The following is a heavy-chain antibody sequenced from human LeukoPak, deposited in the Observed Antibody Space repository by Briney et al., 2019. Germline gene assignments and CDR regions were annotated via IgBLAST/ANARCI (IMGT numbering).Heavy chain of an antibody. CDR2: ISGSGGST. CDR3: AKDPYGSGSYGKSFDY. Sequence: AGGSLRLSCAASGFTFSSYAMSWVRQAPGKGLEWVSAISGSGGSTYYADSVKGRCTISRDNSKNTLYLQMNSLRAEDTAVYYCAKDPYGSGSYGKSFDYWGQGTLVTVSS. J-gene: IGHJ4*02. CDR1: GFTFSSYA. D-gene: IGHD3-10*01. V-gene: IGHV3-23*01.